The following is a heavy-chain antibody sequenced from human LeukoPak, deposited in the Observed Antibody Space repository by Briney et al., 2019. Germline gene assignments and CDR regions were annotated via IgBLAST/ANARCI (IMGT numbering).Heavy chain of an antibody. J-gene: IGHJ3*02. CDR3: ARSLRRGYSSSWYWDAFDI. CDR2: ISRTWGST. V-gene: IGHV3-64*02. D-gene: IGHD6-13*01. Sequence: GGSLRLSCAASGFTFSSYAMHWVRQAPGKGLEYVSAISRTWGSTYYADSVKGRFTISRDNSKNTLYLQMGSLRAEDMAVYYCARSLRRGYSSSWYWDAFDIWGQGTMVTVSS. CDR1: GFTFSSYA.